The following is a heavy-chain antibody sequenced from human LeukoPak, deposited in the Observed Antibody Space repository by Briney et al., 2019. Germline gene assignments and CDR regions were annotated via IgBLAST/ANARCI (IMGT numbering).Heavy chain of an antibody. V-gene: IGHV3-11*04. D-gene: IGHD6-13*01. J-gene: IGHJ4*02. CDR1: GFTFSDYY. CDR3: ARTRQLVLDRYFDY. CDR2: ISSSGSTI. Sequence: GGSLRLSCAASGFTFSDYYMSWIRQAPGKGLEWVSYISSSGSTIYYADSVKGRFAISRDNAKNSLYLQMNSLRAEDTAVYYCARTRQLVLDRYFDYWGQGTLVTVSS.